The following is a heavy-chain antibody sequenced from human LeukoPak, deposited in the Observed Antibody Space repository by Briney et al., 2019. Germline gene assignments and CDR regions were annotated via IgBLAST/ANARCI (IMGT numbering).Heavy chain of an antibody. CDR2: ISNSSSYI. Sequence: PGGSLRLSCAASRFTFSTYTMNWVRQAPGKGLEYLSSISNSSSYIYYADLVKGRFTIPRDNAKNSLYLHMNTLGAEDTAVYYCARDRTTVTTFDYWGQGTLVTVSS. D-gene: IGHD4-17*01. CDR3: ARDRTTVTTFDY. V-gene: IGHV3-21*01. J-gene: IGHJ4*02. CDR1: RFTFSTYT.